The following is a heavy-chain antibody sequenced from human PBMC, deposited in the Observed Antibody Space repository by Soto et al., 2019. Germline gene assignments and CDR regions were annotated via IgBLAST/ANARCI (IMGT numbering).Heavy chain of an antibody. CDR2: IIPIFGTA. V-gene: IGHV1-69*13. D-gene: IGHD5-12*01. CDR1: GGTFSSYA. Sequence: GPSVKVSCKASGGTFSSYAISWVRQAPGQGLEWMGGIIPIFGTANYAQKFQGRVTITADESTSTAYMELSSLRSEDTAVYYCTTNSGYDYQKSGIFDYWGQGTLVTVSS. J-gene: IGHJ4*02. CDR3: TTNSGYDYQKSGIFDY.